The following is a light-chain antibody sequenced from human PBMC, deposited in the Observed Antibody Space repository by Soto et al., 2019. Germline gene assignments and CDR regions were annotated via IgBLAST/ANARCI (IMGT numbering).Light chain of an antibody. J-gene: IGKJ1*01. CDR2: GAS. CDR1: QSVSSN. CDR3: QQYNNWPQT. Sequence: EIVMTQSPATLSVSPGERATLSCGASQSVSSNLAWYQQKPGQAPRLLIYGASTRATGIPARFSGSGSGTEFTLTISSLQSEDFEVYYCQQYNNWPQTFGQGTKV. V-gene: IGKV3-15*01.